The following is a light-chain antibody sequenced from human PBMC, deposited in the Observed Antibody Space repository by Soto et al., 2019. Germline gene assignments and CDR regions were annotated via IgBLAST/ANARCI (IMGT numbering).Light chain of an antibody. V-gene: IGLV2-8*01. CDR3: SSYAGNDKWV. J-gene: IGLJ3*02. CDR1: HSDIGVYNF. Sequence: QSALTQPPSASGSPGHSVTISCTGTHSDIGVYNFVSWYQQHPGKAPKLMIYQVTNRPSGVPDRFSGSKSGNTASLTVSGLQAEDDADYYCSSYAGNDKWVFGGGTQLTVL. CDR2: QVT.